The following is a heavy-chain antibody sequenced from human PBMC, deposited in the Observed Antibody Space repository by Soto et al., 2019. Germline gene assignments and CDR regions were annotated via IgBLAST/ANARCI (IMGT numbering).Heavy chain of an antibody. CDR3: ARVAAYGDYDYYCMDV. V-gene: IGHV1-69*01. CDR2: IIPIFGTA. Sequence: QVQLVQSGAEVKKPGSSVKVSCKASGGTFSSYAISWVRQAPGQGLEWMGGIIPIFGTANYAQKFQGRVTITADESTSTAYMELSSLRSDDTAVYYRARVAAYGDYDYYCMDVWGQGTTVTVYS. J-gene: IGHJ6*02. CDR1: GGTFSSYA. D-gene: IGHD4-17*01.